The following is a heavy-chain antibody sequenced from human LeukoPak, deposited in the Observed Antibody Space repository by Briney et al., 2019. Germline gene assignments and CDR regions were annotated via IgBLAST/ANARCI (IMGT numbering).Heavy chain of an antibody. CDR1: GYTFTSYY. J-gene: IGHJ4*02. CDR2: INPSVGST. V-gene: IGHV1-46*01. D-gene: IGHD6-19*01. CDR3: AREGDSSGSFDY. Sequence: GASVTVSCKASGYTFTSYYMHWVRQPPGQGLEWMGIINPSVGSTSYAQKFQGRVTMTRDMSTSTVYMELSSLRSEDTAVYYCAREGDSSGSFDYWGQGTLVTVSS.